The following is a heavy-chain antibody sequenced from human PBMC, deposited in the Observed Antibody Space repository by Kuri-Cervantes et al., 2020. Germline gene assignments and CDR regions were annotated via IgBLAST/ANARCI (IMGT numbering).Heavy chain of an antibody. Sequence: GGSLRLSCGASGFTFSSYSMNWVRQAPGKGLEWVSSISDSGDRTYYADSMKGRFTISRDNSKNTLYLQMNSLRAEDTAIYYCANTIAGSKYWGQGTLVTVSS. V-gene: IGHV3-23*01. CDR2: ISDSGDRT. D-gene: IGHD2-15*01. J-gene: IGHJ4*02. CDR1: GFTFSSYS. CDR3: ANTIAGSKY.